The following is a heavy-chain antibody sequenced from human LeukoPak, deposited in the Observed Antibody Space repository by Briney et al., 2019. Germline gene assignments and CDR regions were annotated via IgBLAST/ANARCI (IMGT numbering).Heavy chain of an antibody. Sequence: GGSLRLSCAASGFTFSSYAMSWVRQAPGKGLEWVSAISGSGGSTYYADSVKGRFTISRDNSKNTLYLQMNSLRAEETAVYYCAKDQEERPYYFDYWGRGTLVTVSS. J-gene: IGHJ4*02. D-gene: IGHD1-1*01. CDR1: GFTFSSYA. CDR2: ISGSGGST. CDR3: AKDQEERPYYFDY. V-gene: IGHV3-23*01.